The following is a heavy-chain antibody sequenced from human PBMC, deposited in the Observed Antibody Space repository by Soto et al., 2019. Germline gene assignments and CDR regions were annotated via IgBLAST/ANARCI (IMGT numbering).Heavy chain of an antibody. CDR3: ARAVAVAADFDY. CDR2: INTDNGHT. Sequence: ASVKVSCKGSGYTFTRHGMHWVRQAPGQGLEWMGWINTDNGHTVYTEKFQGRVTITRDTSANTAYMELSSLRSEDTAVYYCARAVAVAADFDYWGQGTLVTVSS. J-gene: IGHJ4*02. D-gene: IGHD6-19*01. V-gene: IGHV1-3*04. CDR1: GYTFTRHG.